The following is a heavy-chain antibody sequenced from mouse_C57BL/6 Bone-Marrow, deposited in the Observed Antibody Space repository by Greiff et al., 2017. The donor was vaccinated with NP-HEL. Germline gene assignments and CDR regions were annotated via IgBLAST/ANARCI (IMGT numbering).Heavy chain of an antibody. V-gene: IGHV1-82*01. CDR2: IYPGDGDT. D-gene: IGHD4-1*01. Sequence: VQRVESGPELVKPGASVKISCKASGYAFSSSWMNWVKQRPGKGLEWIGRIYPGDGDTNYNGKFKGKATLTADKSSSTAYMQLSSLTSEDSAVYFCASNWDDFDYWGQGTTLTVSS. CDR1: GYAFSSSW. CDR3: ASNWDDFDY. J-gene: IGHJ2*01.